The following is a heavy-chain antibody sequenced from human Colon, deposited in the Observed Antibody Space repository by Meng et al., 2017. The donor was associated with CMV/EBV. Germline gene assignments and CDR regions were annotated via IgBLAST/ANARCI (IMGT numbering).Heavy chain of an antibody. CDR1: GYTFTGYY. V-gene: IGHV1-2*02. J-gene: IGHJ5*02. CDR3: ARDSEKMVIAANNWFDP. Sequence: ASVKVSCKTSGYTFTGYYLHWVRLAPGQGLEWMGWINPNNGGTNYAPKFQGRVTMTSGTSSSTAYMELRRLRPDDTAVYYCARDSEKMVIAANNWFDPWGQGTLVTVSS. CDR2: INPNNGGT. D-gene: IGHD2-15*01.